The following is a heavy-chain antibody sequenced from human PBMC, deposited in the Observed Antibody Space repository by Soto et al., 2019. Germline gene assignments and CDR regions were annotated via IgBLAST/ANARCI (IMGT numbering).Heavy chain of an antibody. Sequence: QVQVVQSGAEVKKPGASVRVSCKASGYTFINFGINWVRQAPGQGLEWMGWINSYNGDTSYSQSLQGRVTMTRDTSTATTYMALRSLRSDDTAVYYCARVLWRRRWGSDYYDGMDVWGQGTTVTVSS. D-gene: IGHD3-16*01. J-gene: IGHJ6*02. CDR3: ARVLWRRRWGSDYYDGMDV. V-gene: IGHV1-18*01. CDR2: INSYNGDT. CDR1: GYTFINFG.